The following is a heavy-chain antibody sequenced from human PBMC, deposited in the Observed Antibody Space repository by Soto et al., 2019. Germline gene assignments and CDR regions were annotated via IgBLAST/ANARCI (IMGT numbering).Heavy chain of an antibody. Sequence: QVQLVESGGGVVQPGRSLRLSCAASGFTFSSYGMHWVRQAPGKGLEWVAVISYDGSNKYYADSVKGRFTISRDNSKNTLYLQTNSLRAEDTAVYYCAKDGRSSSSEFDYWGQGTLVTVSS. CDR1: GFTFSSYG. V-gene: IGHV3-30*18. CDR2: ISYDGSNK. CDR3: AKDGRSSSSEFDY. J-gene: IGHJ4*02. D-gene: IGHD6-6*01.